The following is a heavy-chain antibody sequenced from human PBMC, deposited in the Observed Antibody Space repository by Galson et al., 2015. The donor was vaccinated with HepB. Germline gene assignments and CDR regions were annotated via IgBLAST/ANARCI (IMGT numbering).Heavy chain of an antibody. J-gene: IGHJ4*02. D-gene: IGHD4-23*01. Sequence: SLRLSCAASGFTVSSNYMSWVRQAPGKGLEWVSVIYSGGSTYYADSVKGRFTVSRDNSKNTLYLQMNSLRAEDTAVYYCATTDYGGNWGNYWGQGTLVTVSS. V-gene: IGHV3-53*01. CDR3: ATTDYGGNWGNY. CDR2: IYSGGST. CDR1: GFTVSSNY.